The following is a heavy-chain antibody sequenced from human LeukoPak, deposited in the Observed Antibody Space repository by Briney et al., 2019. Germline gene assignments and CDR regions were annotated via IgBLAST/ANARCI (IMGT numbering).Heavy chain of an antibody. D-gene: IGHD2-2*01. Sequence: SVKLSCKASGGTFSSYAISWVRQAPGQGLEWMGRIIPIFGIANYAQKFQGRVTITADKSTSTAYMELSSLRSEDTAVYYCARASGVPAAMDYYGMDVWGQGTTVTVSS. J-gene: IGHJ6*02. CDR3: ARASGVPAAMDYYGMDV. CDR1: GGTFSSYA. CDR2: IIPIFGIA. V-gene: IGHV1-69*04.